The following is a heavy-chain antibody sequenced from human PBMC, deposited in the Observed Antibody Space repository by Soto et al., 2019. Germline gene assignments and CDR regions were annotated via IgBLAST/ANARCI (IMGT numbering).Heavy chain of an antibody. Sequence: GGSLRLSCAASGFTFSDYAISWVRQAPGKGLEWVSAISVSAIATYYADSVKGRFTISRDNSKNTLYLQMNRLRAEDTAVYYCAKDAISMVRGTNNWFDPWGQGTLVTVSS. CDR3: AKDAISMVRGTNNWFDP. V-gene: IGHV3-23*01. CDR1: GFTFSDYA. J-gene: IGHJ5*02. D-gene: IGHD3-10*01. CDR2: ISVSAIAT.